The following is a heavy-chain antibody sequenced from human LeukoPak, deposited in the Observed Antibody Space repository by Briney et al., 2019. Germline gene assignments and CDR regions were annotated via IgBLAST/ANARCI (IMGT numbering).Heavy chain of an antibody. CDR2: INPNSGGT. Sequence: ASVKVSCKASGYTFTGYYMHWVRQAPGQGLEWMGWINPNSGGTNYAQKFQGRVTMTRDTSISTAYMELSRLSSDDTAVYYCARGLGYCRGGSCYSFYFDYWGQGTLVTVSS. CDR3: ARGLGYCRGGSCYSFYFDY. J-gene: IGHJ4*02. D-gene: IGHD2-15*01. V-gene: IGHV1-2*02. CDR1: GYTFTGYY.